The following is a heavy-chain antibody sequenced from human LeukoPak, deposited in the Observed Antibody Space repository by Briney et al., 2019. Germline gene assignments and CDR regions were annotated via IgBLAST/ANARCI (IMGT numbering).Heavy chain of an antibody. CDR1: GFTFSSYG. J-gene: IGHJ4*02. V-gene: IGHV3-33*05. Sequence: GGSLRLSCAASGFTFSSYGMHWVRQAPGKGLEWVAFISYDGSNKYYADSVKGRFTISRDNSQNTLYLQMNSLRAEDTAVYYCAKEGRYCSSTSCYVYFDYWGQGTLVTASS. CDR2: ISYDGSNK. D-gene: IGHD2-2*01. CDR3: AKEGRYCSSTSCYVYFDY.